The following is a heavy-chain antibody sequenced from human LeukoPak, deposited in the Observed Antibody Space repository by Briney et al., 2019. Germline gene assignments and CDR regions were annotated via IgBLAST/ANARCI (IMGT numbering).Heavy chain of an antibody. Sequence: GASVRVSCKASGYTFTTSDINWVRQATGQGLEWMGWLNPNSGNTAYAQKFQGRVIMTRNTSKSTAYMELSSLRSEDTAVYYCARSGSCPRRFDYWGQGTLVTVSS. CDR3: ARSGSCPRRFDY. V-gene: IGHV1-8*01. CDR2: LNPNSGNT. CDR1: GYTFTTSD. J-gene: IGHJ4*02. D-gene: IGHD1-26*01.